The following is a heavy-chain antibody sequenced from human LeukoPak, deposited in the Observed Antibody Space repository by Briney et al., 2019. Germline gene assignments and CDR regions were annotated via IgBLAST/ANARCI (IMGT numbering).Heavy chain of an antibody. Sequence: ASVKVSCKATGYTFTAYYMQWVRQAPGQGLEWMGWINPNSGTTNCAQKFQGRVTMTRDTSNSKAYMELNRLRSDDTAIYYCASIAARRDLRPPVPWGQGTLVTVSS. CDR2: INPNSGTT. V-gene: IGHV1-2*02. CDR1: GYTFTAYY. CDR3: ASIAARRDLRPPVP. D-gene: IGHD6-6*01. J-gene: IGHJ5*02.